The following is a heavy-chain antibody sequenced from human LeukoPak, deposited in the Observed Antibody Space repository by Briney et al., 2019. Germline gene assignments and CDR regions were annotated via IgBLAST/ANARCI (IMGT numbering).Heavy chain of an antibody. CDR3: AKDGVAPGSSGDYFDY. Sequence: GGSLRLSCAASGFTFSSYAMSWVRQAPGKGLGWVSVFTASGGYTYYADSVKGRFTISRDNSKNTLYLQMNSLRAEDTAVYYCAKDGVAPGSSGDYFDYWGQGILVTVSS. D-gene: IGHD3-10*01. J-gene: IGHJ4*02. V-gene: IGHV3-23*01. CDR1: GFTFSSYA. CDR2: FTASGGYT.